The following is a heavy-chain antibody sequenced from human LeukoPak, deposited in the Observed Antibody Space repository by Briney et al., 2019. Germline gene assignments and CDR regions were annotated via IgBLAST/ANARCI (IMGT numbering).Heavy chain of an antibody. J-gene: IGHJ6*03. CDR1: GYTFTSYG. CDR3: ARRGDNPPSQKNYDFVWGSYRYQKTTTYYYYYMDV. D-gene: IGHD3-16*02. V-gene: IGHV1-18*01. Sequence: GASVKVSCKASGYTFTSYGTSWVRQAPGQGLEWMGWISAYNGNTIYAQKLQGRVTMTTDTSTSTAYMELRSLRSDDTAVYYCARRGDNPPSQKNYDFVWGSYRYQKTTTYYYYYMDVWGKGTTVTVSS. CDR2: ISAYNGNT.